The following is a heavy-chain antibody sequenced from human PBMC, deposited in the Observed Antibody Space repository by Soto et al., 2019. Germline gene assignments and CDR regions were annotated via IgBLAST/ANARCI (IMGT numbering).Heavy chain of an antibody. V-gene: IGHV1-69*13. CDR3: AKSAYCSGGSCSDYGMDV. Sequence: SVKVSCKASGGTFSSYAISWVRQDPGQGLEWMGGIIPIFGTANYAQKFQGRVTITADESTSTAYMELSSLRAEDTAVYYCAKSAYCSGGSCSDYGMDVWGQGTTVTVS. J-gene: IGHJ6*02. CDR2: IIPIFGTA. CDR1: GGTFSSYA. D-gene: IGHD2-15*01.